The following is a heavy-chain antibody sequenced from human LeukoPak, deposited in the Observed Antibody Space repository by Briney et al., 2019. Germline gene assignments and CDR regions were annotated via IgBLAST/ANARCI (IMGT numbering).Heavy chain of an antibody. CDR3: AREERRPMATIWRESNYYYYMDV. V-gene: IGHV4-39*02. J-gene: IGHJ6*03. CDR2: IYYSGST. Sequence: SETLSLTCSVSGASISTSAYYWGWIRQPPGKGLEWIGSIYYSGSTYYNASLKSRVTISIDTSKNQFSLRLSSVTAADTAVYYCAREERRPMATIWRESNYYYYMDVWGKGTTVTVSS. D-gene: IGHD5-24*01. CDR1: GASISTSAYY.